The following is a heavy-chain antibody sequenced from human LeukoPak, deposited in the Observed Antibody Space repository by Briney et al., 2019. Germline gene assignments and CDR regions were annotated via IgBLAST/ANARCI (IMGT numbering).Heavy chain of an antibody. V-gene: IGHV3-15*01. Sequence: PGGSLRLSCATSGFTFSNAWMTWVRQAPGKGLEWVGRIKSKTDDGTIDYAAPVKGRFAISRDDSKNTLYLQMNGLKTEDTGVYYCVRGLEFRGVNTPCYWGQGTLATVSS. CDR3: VRGLEFRGVNTPCY. CDR1: GFTFSNAW. J-gene: IGHJ4*02. D-gene: IGHD3-10*01. CDR2: IKSKTDDGTI.